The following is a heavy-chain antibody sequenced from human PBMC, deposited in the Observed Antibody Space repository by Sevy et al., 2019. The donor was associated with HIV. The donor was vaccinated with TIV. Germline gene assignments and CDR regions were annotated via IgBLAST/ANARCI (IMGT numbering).Heavy chain of an antibody. D-gene: IGHD6-6*01. CDR1: GFPFSSYG. CDR2: INDISSAI. J-gene: IGHJ6*02. V-gene: IGHV3-48*01. Sequence: GGSLRLSCAASGFPFSSYGMNWVRQAPGKGLEWVSYINDISSAIYYADSVKGRFTNTRDNATKALYLQMNSLRAEDTAVYYSARELAALPGSYYGVDVWGQGTTVTVSS. CDR3: ARELAALPGSYYGVDV.